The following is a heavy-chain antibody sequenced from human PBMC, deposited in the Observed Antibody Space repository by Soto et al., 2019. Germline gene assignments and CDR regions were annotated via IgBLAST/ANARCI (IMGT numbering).Heavy chain of an antibody. J-gene: IGHJ4*02. V-gene: IGHV4-59*01. D-gene: IGHD3-3*01. Sequence: SETLSLTCTVSGGSISSYYWSWIRQPPGKGLEWIGYIYYSGSTNYNPSLKSRVTISVDTSKNQFSLKLSSVTAADTAVYYCARGRIDSWSGYYLLLDYWGQGTLVTVSS. CDR3: ARGRIDSWSGYYLLLDY. CDR1: GGSISSYY. CDR2: IYYSGST.